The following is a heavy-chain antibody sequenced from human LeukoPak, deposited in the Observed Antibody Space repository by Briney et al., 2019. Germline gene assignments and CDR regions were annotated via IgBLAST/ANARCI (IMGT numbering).Heavy chain of an antibody. J-gene: IGHJ4*02. CDR3: ARTYYDFWSGYYLDY. D-gene: IGHD3-3*01. V-gene: IGHV4-59*01. CDR2: IYYSGST. Sequence: SETLPLTGTVSGGSISSYYWSWIRQPPGKGLVWIGYIYYSGSTNYNPSPKSRVTISVDTSKNQFSLKLSSVTAADTAVYYCARTYYDFWSGYYLDYWGQGTLVTVSS. CDR1: GGSISSYY.